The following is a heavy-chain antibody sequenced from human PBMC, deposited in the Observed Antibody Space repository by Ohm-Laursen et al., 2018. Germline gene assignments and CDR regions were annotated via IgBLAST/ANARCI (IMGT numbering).Heavy chain of an antibody. V-gene: IGHV4-59*08. D-gene: IGHD6-19*01. J-gene: IGHJ4*02. CDR3: ARHTRIVFSSGWNDY. Sequence: TLSLTCTVSGGSISSYYWSWTRQSPGKGLEWIGYIYKSGSTNYNPSLKSRITISKDTSKNQFSLKLTSVTAADTVVYYCARHTRIVFSSGWNDYWGQGTLVTVSS. CDR2: IYKSGST. CDR1: GGSISSYY.